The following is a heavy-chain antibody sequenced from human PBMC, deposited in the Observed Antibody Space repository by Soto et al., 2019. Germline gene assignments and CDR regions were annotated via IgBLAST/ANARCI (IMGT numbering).Heavy chain of an antibody. CDR1: GRSMSYCGFS. Sequence: PSETVSLTCTVSGRSMSYCGFSWSWIRQSPGKGLEWIGYISRLDNPYFHPSFKSRVTMSIDRSRNQFYLNLSSMTAADRAVYYCARGAGYDPFDYGGQGVLVTVSS. J-gene: IGHJ4*02. CDR3: ARGAGYDPFDY. V-gene: IGHV4-30-2*06. D-gene: IGHD5-12*01. CDR2: ISRLDNP.